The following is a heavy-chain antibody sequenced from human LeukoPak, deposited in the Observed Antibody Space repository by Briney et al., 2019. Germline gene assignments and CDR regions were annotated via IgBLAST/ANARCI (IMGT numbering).Heavy chain of an antibody. J-gene: IGHJ4*02. D-gene: IGHD6-6*01. CDR2: ISHSGDRT. Sequence: GGSLRLSCVASGFTFTSYAMNWVRQAPGMGLEWVSGISHSGDRTYYADSVKGRFTISRDNSKNTLYLQMNSLRAEDTAVYYCAKERYSSSSNYFDYWGQGTLVTVSS. CDR3: AKERYSSSSNYFDY. CDR1: GFTFTSYA. V-gene: IGHV3-23*01.